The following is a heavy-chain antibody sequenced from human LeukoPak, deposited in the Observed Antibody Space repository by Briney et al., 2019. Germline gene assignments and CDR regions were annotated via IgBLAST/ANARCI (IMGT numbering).Heavy chain of an antibody. CDR1: GFNVESNY. V-gene: IGHV3-53*01. CDR2: IYSGGST. D-gene: IGHD3-10*01. Sequence: PGGSLRLSCKASGFNVESNYMTWVRQAPGKGLEWISVIYSGGSTYYADSVRGRFTISRDDSKNTLYLQMNSLRAEDTAVYYCAKVTYGSGTYGAFDYWGQGTLVTVSS. J-gene: IGHJ4*02. CDR3: AKVTYGSGTYGAFDY.